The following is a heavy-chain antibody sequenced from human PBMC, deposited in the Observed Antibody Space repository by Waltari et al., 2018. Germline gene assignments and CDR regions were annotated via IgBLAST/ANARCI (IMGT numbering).Heavy chain of an antibody. Sequence: EVQLVDSGGGLVQPGGSLRLPCPASGFSVSHSYIQWVRQAPGKGLDWVAMIFTDSLIKYADSVKGRFTIFRDTSKNTVILQMNNLRVNDTAVYYCARVRSQVSVTGTHFDYWGQGTLVTVSS. V-gene: IGHV3-53*01. CDR3: ARVRSQVSVTGTHFDY. J-gene: IGHJ4*02. D-gene: IGHD1-1*01. CDR1: GFSVSHSY. CDR2: IFTDSLI.